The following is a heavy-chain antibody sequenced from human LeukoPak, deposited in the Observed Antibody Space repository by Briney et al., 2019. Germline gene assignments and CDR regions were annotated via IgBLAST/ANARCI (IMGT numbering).Heavy chain of an antibody. Sequence: PLASVTVSCKASGYTFTDYYMHWVRQAPGHGLEWMGWINSNSGGTNYAQKFQGRVTMTRDTSISTAHMELSSLRSDDTAVYYCARGVFVLLWFGELKGAPFDPWGQGTLVTVSS. J-gene: IGHJ5*02. D-gene: IGHD3-10*01. V-gene: IGHV1-2*02. CDR1: GYTFTDYY. CDR3: ARGVFVLLWFGELKGAPFDP. CDR2: INSNSGGT.